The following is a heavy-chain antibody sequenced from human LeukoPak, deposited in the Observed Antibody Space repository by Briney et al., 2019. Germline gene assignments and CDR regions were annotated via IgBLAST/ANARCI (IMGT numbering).Heavy chain of an antibody. Sequence: ASVKVSCKASGYTFTGYYMHWVRQAPGQGLEWMGWINPNSGGTNYAQKFQGRVTMTRDTSISTAYRELSRLRSDDTAVDECGSGGDDTAMFFPRPHYWGQGTLVTVSS. CDR1: GYTFTGYY. D-gene: IGHD5-18*01. CDR3: GSGGDDTAMFFPRPHY. V-gene: IGHV1-2*02. CDR2: INPNSGGT. J-gene: IGHJ4*02.